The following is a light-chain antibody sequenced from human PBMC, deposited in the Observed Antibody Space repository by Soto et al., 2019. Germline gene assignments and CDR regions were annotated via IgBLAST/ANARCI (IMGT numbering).Light chain of an antibody. J-gene: IGLJ1*01. CDR3: SSYTSSSTPYV. CDR1: SSDVGGYNY. Sequence: QSALTQPASVSGSPGQSITISCTGTSSDVGGYNYVSWYQQHPGKAPKLMIYXVXXXXSGVSNRFSGSKSGNTASLTISGXXXXXXXXXYCSSYTSSSTPYVFGTGTKLTVL. V-gene: IGLV2-14*01. CDR2: XVX.